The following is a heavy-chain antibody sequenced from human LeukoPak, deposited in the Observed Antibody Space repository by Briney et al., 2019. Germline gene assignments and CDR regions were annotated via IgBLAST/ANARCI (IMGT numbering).Heavy chain of an antibody. CDR2: INHSGST. CDR1: GYSISSGYY. Sequence: PSETLSLTCTVSGYSISSGYYWGWIRQPPGKGLEWIGEINHSGSTNYNPSLKSRVTISVDTSKNQFSLKLSSVTAADTAVYYSARSRSGVRGSRNFNWFDPWGQGTLVTVSS. CDR3: ARSRSGVRGSRNFNWFDP. J-gene: IGHJ5*02. V-gene: IGHV4-38-2*02. D-gene: IGHD3-10*01.